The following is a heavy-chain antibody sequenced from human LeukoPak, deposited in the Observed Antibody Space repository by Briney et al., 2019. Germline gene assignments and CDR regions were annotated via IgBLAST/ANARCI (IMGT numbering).Heavy chain of an antibody. CDR1: GFTFDDYH. Sequence: GRSLRLSCAASGFTFDDYHIHWVRQAPGKGLEWVAGLSWNSQSIGYADSVKGRFTISRDNAKNSLYLQMNSLRVEDTALYYCSKESGTHYHCDYWGRGTLVSVFS. V-gene: IGHV3-9*01. CDR2: LSWNSQSI. CDR3: SKESGTHYHCDY. D-gene: IGHD1-26*01. J-gene: IGHJ4*02.